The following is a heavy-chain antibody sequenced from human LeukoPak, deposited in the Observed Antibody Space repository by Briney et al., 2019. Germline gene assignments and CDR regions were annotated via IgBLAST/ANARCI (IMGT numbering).Heavy chain of an antibody. CDR3: ARDLGGYQAY. CDR1: GFTFSSYW. J-gene: IGHJ4*02. D-gene: IGHD3-22*01. Sequence: GGSLRLSCAASGFTFSSYWMHWVRQAPGKGLVGVSRINSEGSSISYADSVKGRFTISRDNAKNTLYLQMNSLRAEDTAVYYCARDLGGYQAYWGQGTLVTVSS. CDR2: INSEGSSI. V-gene: IGHV3-74*01.